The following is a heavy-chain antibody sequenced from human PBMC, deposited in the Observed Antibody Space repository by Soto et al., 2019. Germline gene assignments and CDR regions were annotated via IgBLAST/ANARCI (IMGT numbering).Heavy chain of an antibody. V-gene: IGHV4-59*01. Sequence: SETLSLTCTVSGGSISSYYWSWIRQPPGKGLEWIGYIYYSGSTNYNPSLKSRVTISVDTSKNQFSLKLSSVTAADTAVYYCARESYYYDAAIWGQGTMVTVSS. CDR1: GGSISSYY. CDR2: IYYSGST. D-gene: IGHD3-22*01. CDR3: ARESYYYDAAI. J-gene: IGHJ3*02.